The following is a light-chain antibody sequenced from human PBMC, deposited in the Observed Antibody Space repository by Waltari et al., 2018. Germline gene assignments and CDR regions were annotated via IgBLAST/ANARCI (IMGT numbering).Light chain of an antibody. J-gene: IGLJ1*01. Sequence: QSVLTHQPSVSGAPRPWTTITRSGDNPNVGIIYVSRFQHVPGAAPRLLIYRNNQRPSGVPDRFSGSKSGSSASLAISGLRSEDDADYYCAAWDVSLRGIFGTGTRVTVL. CDR2: RNN. V-gene: IGLV1-47*01. CDR3: AAWDVSLRGI. CDR1: NPNVGIIY.